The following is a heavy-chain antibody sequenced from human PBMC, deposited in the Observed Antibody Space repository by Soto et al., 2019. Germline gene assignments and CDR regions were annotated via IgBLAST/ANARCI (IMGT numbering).Heavy chain of an antibody. V-gene: IGHV3-30*18. Sequence: GGSLRLSCAASGFTFSSYGMHWVRQAPGKGLEWVAVISYDGSNKYYADSVKGRFTISRDNSKNTLYLQMNSLRAEDTAVYYGAKNGEACSSTSCRPGNYYGMDVWGQGTTVTVSS. CDR3: AKNGEACSSTSCRPGNYYGMDV. CDR2: ISYDGSNK. D-gene: IGHD2-2*01. CDR1: GFTFSSYG. J-gene: IGHJ6*02.